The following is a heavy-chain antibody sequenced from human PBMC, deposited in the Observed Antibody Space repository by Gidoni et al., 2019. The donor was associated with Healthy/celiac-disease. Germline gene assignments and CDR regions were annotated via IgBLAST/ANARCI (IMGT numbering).Heavy chain of an antibody. V-gene: IGHV3-9*01. D-gene: IGHD3-22*01. CDR2: ISWNSGSI. CDR1: GFTFDDYA. Sequence: EVQLVESGGGLVQPGRSLRLSCAASGFTFDDYAMHWVRQAPGKGLEWVSGISWNSGSIGYADSVKGRFTISRDNAKNSLYLQMNSLRAEDTALYYCASFPLPGYYDSRTFDYWGQGTLVTVSS. J-gene: IGHJ4*02. CDR3: ASFPLPGYYDSRTFDY.